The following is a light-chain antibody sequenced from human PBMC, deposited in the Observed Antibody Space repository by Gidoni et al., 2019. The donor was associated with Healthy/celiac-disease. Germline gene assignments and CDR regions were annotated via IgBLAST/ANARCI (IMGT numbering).Light chain of an antibody. J-gene: IGKJ2*01. CDR1: QSVLYSSNNKNY. Sequence: DILMTQSPASLAVSLGERATINSKSSQSVLYSSNNKNYLAWYQQKPGQPPKLLIYWASTREAGVPDRFSGSGSGTDFTLTISSLQAEDVAVYYCQQYYSTPYTFGQGTKLEIK. CDR2: WAS. V-gene: IGKV4-1*01. CDR3: QQYYSTPYT.